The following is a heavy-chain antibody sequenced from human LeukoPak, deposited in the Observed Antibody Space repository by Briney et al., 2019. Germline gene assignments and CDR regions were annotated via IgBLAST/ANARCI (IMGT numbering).Heavy chain of an antibody. CDR3: ARGVDYDSSGYYSPYFDY. D-gene: IGHD3-22*01. V-gene: IGHV3-20*04. CDR1: GFTFDDYG. Sequence: GGSLRLSCAASGFTFDDYGMSWVRQAPGEGLEWVSGINWNGGSTGYADSVKGRFTISRDNAKNSLYLQMNSLRAEDTALYYCARGVDYDSSGYYSPYFDYWGQGTLVTVSS. CDR2: INWNGGST. J-gene: IGHJ4*02.